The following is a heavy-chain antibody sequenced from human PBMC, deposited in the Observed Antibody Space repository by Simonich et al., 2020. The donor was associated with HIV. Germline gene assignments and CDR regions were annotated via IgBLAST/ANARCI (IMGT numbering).Heavy chain of an antibody. CDR2: NEPGDSDT. D-gene: IGHD6-19*01. CDR3: ARQYSSGWYFWFDP. J-gene: IGHJ5*02. CDR1: GYMFTSFW. Sequence: EVQLVQSGAEVKKPGESLKISCKGSGYMFTSFWIGWVRQMPGNGLEGLGINEPGDSDTRYTPALQGQVTISADKSISTAYLEWSSLKASDTAMYYCARQYSSGWYFWFDPWGQGTLVTVSS. V-gene: IGHV5-51*01.